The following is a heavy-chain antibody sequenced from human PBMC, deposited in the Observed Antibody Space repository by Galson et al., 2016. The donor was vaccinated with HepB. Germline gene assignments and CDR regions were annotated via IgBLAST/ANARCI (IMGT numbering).Heavy chain of an antibody. Sequence: SLRLSCAASGFTFSRYSMNWVRQAPGKGLEWVSSISSSRSYIYYADSLKGRFTISRDNAKNSLYLQMNSLRAEDTAVYYCARGGVAGTFDYWGQGTLVTVSS. J-gene: IGHJ4*02. CDR3: ARGGVAGTFDY. CDR2: ISSSRSYI. D-gene: IGHD6-19*01. CDR1: GFTFSRYS. V-gene: IGHV3-21*01.